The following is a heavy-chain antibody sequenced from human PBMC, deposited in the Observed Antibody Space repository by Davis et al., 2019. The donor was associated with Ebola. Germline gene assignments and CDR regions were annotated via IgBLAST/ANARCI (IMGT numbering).Heavy chain of an antibody. D-gene: IGHD3-10*01. J-gene: IGHJ6*04. V-gene: IGHV1-18*01. CDR2: INPYIGNT. CDR3: ARDLATSSGAHFFYFGMDV. CDR1: GYTFSSYG. Sequence: AASVKVSCKASGYTFSSYGISWVRQAPGQGLEWMGWINPYIGNTNYAQSLQGRVTMTTVTSTGTAYMELRSLTSDDTAVYYCARDLATSSGAHFFYFGMDVWGEGTSVAVSS.